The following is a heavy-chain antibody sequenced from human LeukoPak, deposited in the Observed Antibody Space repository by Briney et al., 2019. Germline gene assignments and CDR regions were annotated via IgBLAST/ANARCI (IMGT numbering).Heavy chain of an antibody. J-gene: IGHJ6*03. CDR3: ARVWDSSSEDLSPYYYMDV. D-gene: IGHD6-13*01. CDR2: IYNSGST. CDR1: GGSISSYY. V-gene: IGHV4-59*01. Sequence: PSETLSLTCTVSGGSISSYYWSWIRQPPGKGLEWIGYIYNSGSTNYNPSLRSRVTISLDTSKNQFSLKLSSVTAADTAVYYCARVWDSSSEDLSPYYYMDVWGKGTTVTVSS.